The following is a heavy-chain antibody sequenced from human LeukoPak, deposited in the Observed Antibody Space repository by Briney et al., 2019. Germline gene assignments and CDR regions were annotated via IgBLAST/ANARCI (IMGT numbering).Heavy chain of an antibody. J-gene: IGHJ4*02. Sequence: SETLSLTCTVSGGSISSSSYYWGWIRQPPEKGLEWIGSIYYGGSTYYNPSLKSRVTISVDTSKNQFSLKLSSVTAADTAVYYCARARRDGYNYFDYWGQGTLVTVSS. CDR2: IYYGGST. V-gene: IGHV4-39*07. CDR3: ARARRDGYNYFDY. CDR1: GGSISSSSYY. D-gene: IGHD5-24*01.